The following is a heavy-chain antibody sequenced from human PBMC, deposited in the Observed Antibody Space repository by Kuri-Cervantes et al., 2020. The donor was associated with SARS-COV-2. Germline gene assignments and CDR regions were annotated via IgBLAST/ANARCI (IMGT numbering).Heavy chain of an antibody. V-gene: IGHV1-69*13. CDR3: ARVSTDVAY. CDR1: GYIFNIYY. Sequence: SVKVSCKASGYIFNIYYMHWVRQAPGQGLEWMGRIIPIFGTANYAQKFQGRVTITADESTSTAYMELSSLRSEDTAVYYCARVSTDVAYWGQGTLVTVSS. J-gene: IGHJ4*02. CDR2: IIPIFGTA. D-gene: IGHD5/OR15-5a*01.